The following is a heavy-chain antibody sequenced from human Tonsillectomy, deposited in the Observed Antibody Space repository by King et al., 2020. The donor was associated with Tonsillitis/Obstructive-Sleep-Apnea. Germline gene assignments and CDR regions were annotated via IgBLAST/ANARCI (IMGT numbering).Heavy chain of an antibody. Sequence: QLVQSGAEVKKPGASVKVSCKASGYTFTSYAMHWVRQAPGERLEWMGWINAGNGNTKYSQKFQGRVTITRDTSASTAYMELSSLRSEDTAVYYCAREGYSGYDPSSYYMDVWGKGTTVTVSS. CDR1: GYTFTSYA. D-gene: IGHD5-12*01. CDR2: INAGNGNT. CDR3: AREGYSGYDPSSYYMDV. V-gene: IGHV1-3*01. J-gene: IGHJ6*03.